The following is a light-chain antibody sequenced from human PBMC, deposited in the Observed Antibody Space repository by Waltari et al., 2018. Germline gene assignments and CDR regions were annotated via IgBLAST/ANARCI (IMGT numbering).Light chain of an antibody. CDR1: QSISSW. CDR2: KAS. CDR3: QQYHSYSYT. V-gene: IGKV1-5*03. J-gene: IGKJ2*01. Sequence: DIQMTQSPSTLSASVGDRVTITCRASQSISSWLAWYQQKPGKAPKLLIYKASTLQSGVPSRFSGSGSGTDFTPTISSLQPDDFATYYCQQYHSYSYTFGQGTKREIK.